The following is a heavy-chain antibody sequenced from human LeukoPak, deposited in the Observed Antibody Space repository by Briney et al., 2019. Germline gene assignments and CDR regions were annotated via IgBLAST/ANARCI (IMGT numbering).Heavy chain of an antibody. Sequence: SETLSLTCTVSGGSISSGSYYWSWIRQPAGKGLEWIGRMYTSGRTNYNPSLKGRVTISVDTSKNQFSLKLSSVTAADTAVYYCARDLESGSYGVDYWGQGTLVTVSS. J-gene: IGHJ4*02. V-gene: IGHV4-61*02. CDR2: MYTSGRT. CDR1: GGSISSGSYY. CDR3: ARDLESGSYGVDY. D-gene: IGHD1-26*01.